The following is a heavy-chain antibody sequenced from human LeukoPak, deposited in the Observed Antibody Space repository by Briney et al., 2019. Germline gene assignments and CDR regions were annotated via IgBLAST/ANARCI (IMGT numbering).Heavy chain of an antibody. D-gene: IGHD2-21*01. CDR3: ARDISPHCGAYCYIDAFDI. CDR2: VNQDGTNQ. CDR1: GFPFSSYW. J-gene: IGHJ3*02. Sequence: GGSLRLSCTASGFPFSSYWMSWVRQAAGKGLEWVANVNQDGTNQYYADSVKGRFTTSRDNAKNSLHLQMNSLRAEDTAVYYCARDISPHCGAYCYIDAFDIWGQGTTVTVSS. V-gene: IGHV3-7*01.